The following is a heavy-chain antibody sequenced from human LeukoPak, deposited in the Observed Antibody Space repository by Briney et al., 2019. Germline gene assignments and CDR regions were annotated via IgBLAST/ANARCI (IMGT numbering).Heavy chain of an antibody. V-gene: IGHV4-38-2*01. Sequence: SETLSLTCAVSGYSISSGYYWGWIRQPPGKGMEWIGSVYYSGSTYYNPSLTSRATMSVDTSKNQFSLKLTSVGAADTAVYYCARSYERYSYGPAGYWGQGTLVTVST. CDR3: ARSYERYSYGPAGY. J-gene: IGHJ4*02. CDR1: GYSISSGYY. CDR2: VYYSGST. D-gene: IGHD5-18*01.